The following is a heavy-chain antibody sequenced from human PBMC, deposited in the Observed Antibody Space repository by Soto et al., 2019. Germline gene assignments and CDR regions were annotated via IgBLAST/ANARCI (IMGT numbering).Heavy chain of an antibody. CDR2: ISSRGDTR. D-gene: IGHD5-18*01. CDR3: ARRAVDTYYYYMDV. CDR1: GFTFSIYA. J-gene: IGHJ6*03. V-gene: IGHV3-23*01. Sequence: GGSLRLSCAASGFTFSIYAMSWVRQAPGKGLEWVSAISSRGDTRLYADSVKGRFTISRDNAKNSLYLQMNSLRAEDTAVYYCARRAVDTYYYYMDVWGKGTTVTVSS.